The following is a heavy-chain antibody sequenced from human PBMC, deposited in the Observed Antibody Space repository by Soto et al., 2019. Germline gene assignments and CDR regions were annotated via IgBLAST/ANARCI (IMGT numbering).Heavy chain of an antibody. Sequence: ASVKVSCKASGYTFSSYGISWVRQAPGQGLEWMGWISVHSGDTNYAQKFQGRVTMTTDKSTSTAFMELRSLRSDDTALYYCTVGVRFYGPDSLDMWGQGTMVTVSS. J-gene: IGHJ3*02. V-gene: IGHV1-18*01. CDR2: ISVHSGDT. CDR1: GYTFSSYG. D-gene: IGHD3-3*01. CDR3: TVGVRFYGPDSLDM.